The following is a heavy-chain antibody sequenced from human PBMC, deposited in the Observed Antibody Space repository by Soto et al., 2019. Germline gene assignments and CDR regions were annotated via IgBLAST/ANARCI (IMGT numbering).Heavy chain of an antibody. CDR2: IYYSGST. J-gene: IGHJ6*03. Sequence: LSLTCTVSGGSISSYYWSWIRQPPGKGLEWIGYIYYSGSTNCNPSLKSRVTISVDTSKNQFSLKLSSVTAEDTAVYYCARVTGNYYYYMDVWGKVSTVTVSS. V-gene: IGHV4-59*01. CDR1: GGSISSYY. CDR3: ARVTGNYYYYMDV.